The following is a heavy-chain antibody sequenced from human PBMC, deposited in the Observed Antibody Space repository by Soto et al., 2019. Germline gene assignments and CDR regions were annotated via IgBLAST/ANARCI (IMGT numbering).Heavy chain of an antibody. J-gene: IGHJ4*02. CDR2: IYHSGST. D-gene: IGHD3-10*01. V-gene: IGHV4-30-2*01. CDR3: ARSSWEVLLWFGELSYYFDY. CDR1: GGSISSGGYS. Sequence: PSETLSLTCAVSGGSISSGGYSWSWILHPPGKGLEWIGYIYHSGSTYYNPSLKSRVTISVDTSKNQFSLKLSSVTAADTAVYYCARSSWEVLLWFGELSYYFDYWGQGTLVTVSS.